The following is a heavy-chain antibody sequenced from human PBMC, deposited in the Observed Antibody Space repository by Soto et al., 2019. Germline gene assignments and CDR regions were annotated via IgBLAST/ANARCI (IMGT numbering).Heavy chain of an antibody. D-gene: IGHD6-19*01. J-gene: IGHJ4*02. CDR1: GFTFSSYA. Sequence: GGSLRLSCAASGFTFSSYAMSWVRQAPGKGLEWVSVISGSGGSRYYADSVKGRFTISRDNSKNTLYLQMNSLRAEDTAVYYCSPRSSGWYFDYWGQGTLVTVSP. V-gene: IGHV3-23*01. CDR2: ISGSGGSR. CDR3: SPRSSGWYFDY.